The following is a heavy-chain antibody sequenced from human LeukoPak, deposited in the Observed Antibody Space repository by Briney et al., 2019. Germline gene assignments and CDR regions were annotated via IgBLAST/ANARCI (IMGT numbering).Heavy chain of an antibody. J-gene: IGHJ4*02. Sequence: PGGSLRLSCAASGFTFSTYAMSWVRQAPGKGLEWVANMNEDGSEKNYVDSVKGRFTISRDYAKNSLFLQMNSLRAEDAAVYYCARSRFTFELWGQGTLVTVSS. V-gene: IGHV3-7*03. CDR3: ARSRFTFEL. CDR1: GFTFSTYA. CDR2: MNEDGSEK. D-gene: IGHD1-7*01.